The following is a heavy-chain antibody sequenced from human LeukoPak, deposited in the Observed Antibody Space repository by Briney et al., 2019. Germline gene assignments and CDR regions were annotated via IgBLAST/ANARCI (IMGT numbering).Heavy chain of an antibody. CDR3: ARGLVKVRFGHYYYYGMDV. CDR2: MNPNSGNT. V-gene: IGHV1-8*01. J-gene: IGHJ6*02. D-gene: IGHD3-3*01. CDR1: GYTFTSYD. Sequence: ASVKVSCKASGYTFTSYDISWVRQATGQGLEWMGWMNPNSGNTGYAQKFQGRVTMTRNTSISTAYMELSSLRSEDTAVYYCARGLVKVRFGHYYYYGMDVWGQGTTVTVSS.